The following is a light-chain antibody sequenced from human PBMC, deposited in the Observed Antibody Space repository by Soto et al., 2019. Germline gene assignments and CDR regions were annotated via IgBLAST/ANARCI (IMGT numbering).Light chain of an antibody. CDR1: QSVHKW. V-gene: IGKV1-5*01. Sequence: IQMTQSPSTLSASVGDRVTITCRVSQSVHKWVAWYQQKSGRAPMLLIYDASTLQSGVSSRFSGTGSGTDFSLSITSLQPDDFATYYCQQFHLGNTFGQGTRLEIK. J-gene: IGKJ2*01. CDR3: QQFHLGNT. CDR2: DAS.